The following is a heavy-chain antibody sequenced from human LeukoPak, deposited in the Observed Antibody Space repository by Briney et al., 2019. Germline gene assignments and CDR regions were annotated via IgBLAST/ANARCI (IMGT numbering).Heavy chain of an antibody. CDR1: GFTFSTYA. V-gene: IGHV3-23*01. J-gene: IGHJ4*02. Sequence: GGSLRLSCAASGFTFSTYAMHWVRQAPGKGLEWVSSIGGSGGTTYYADSVQGRFTISRDNSKNTLYLQMNSLRAEDTAVYYCAREGGGSFDWFPAEFDYWGQGTLVTVSS. CDR3: AREGGGSFDWFPAEFDY. CDR2: IGGSGGTT. D-gene: IGHD3-9*01.